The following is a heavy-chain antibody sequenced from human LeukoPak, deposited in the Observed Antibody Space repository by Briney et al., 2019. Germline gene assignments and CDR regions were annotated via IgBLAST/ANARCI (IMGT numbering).Heavy chain of an antibody. D-gene: IGHD3-22*01. Sequence: GGSLRLSCAASGFTFSSYAMSWVRQAPGKGLEWVSGIIGSGDCAFYADSVKGRFTISRDNSKNTLYLQMNSLRAEETAVYYCAKTYYYDSTGYLTRSNAFDIWGQGTMVTVSS. V-gene: IGHV3-23*01. CDR3: AKTYYYDSTGYLTRSNAFDI. CDR2: IIGSGDCA. CDR1: GFTFSSYA. J-gene: IGHJ3*02.